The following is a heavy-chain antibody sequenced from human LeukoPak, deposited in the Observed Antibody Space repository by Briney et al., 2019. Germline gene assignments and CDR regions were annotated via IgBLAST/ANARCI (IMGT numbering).Heavy chain of an antibody. J-gene: IGHJ5*02. CDR2: INLSGST. V-gene: IGHV4-34*01. Sequence: SEPLSLTCAVYGGSFSGYYWSWIRQPPGKGLEGIGEINLSGSTNYNPSLKRRVTISVDTSKNQFALKLSSVTAADTAVYYCARASPFAARRKYNWFDPWGQGTLVTVSS. CDR3: ARASPFAARRKYNWFDP. CDR1: GGSFSGYY. D-gene: IGHD6-6*01.